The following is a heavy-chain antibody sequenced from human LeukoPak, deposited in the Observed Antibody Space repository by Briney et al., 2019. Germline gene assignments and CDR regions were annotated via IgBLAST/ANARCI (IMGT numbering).Heavy chain of an antibody. V-gene: IGHV3-33*01. J-gene: IGHJ4*02. CDR2: IWYDGSNK. D-gene: IGHD5-24*01. CDR3: ARDQGLRWLQLRFDY. Sequence: GRSLRLSCAASGFTFSSYGMHWVRQAPGKGLEWVAVIWYDGSNKYYADSVKGRFTISRDNSKNTLYLQMNSLRAEDTAVYYCARDQGLRWLQLRFDYWGQGTLVTVSS. CDR1: GFTFSSYG.